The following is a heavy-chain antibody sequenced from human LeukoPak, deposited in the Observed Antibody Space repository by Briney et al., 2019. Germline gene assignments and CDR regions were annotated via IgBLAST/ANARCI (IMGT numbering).Heavy chain of an antibody. J-gene: IGHJ4*02. V-gene: IGHV3-30*18. CDR3: AKVELDYGSGSQIDY. Sequence: GFLRLSCAASGFTFSSYGMHWVRQAPGKGLEWVAVISYDGSNKYYANSVKGRFTISRDNSKNTLYLQMNRLRAEDTAVYYCAKVELDYGSGSQIDYWGQGTLVTVSS. CDR1: GFTFSSYG. CDR2: ISYDGSNK. D-gene: IGHD3-10*01.